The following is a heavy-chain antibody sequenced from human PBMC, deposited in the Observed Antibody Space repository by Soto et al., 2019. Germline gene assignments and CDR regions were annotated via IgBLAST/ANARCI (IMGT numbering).Heavy chain of an antibody. D-gene: IGHD4-17*01. J-gene: IGHJ5*02. CDR3: ARVAYGDYEWFDP. CDR1: GYTFTSYC. V-gene: IGHV1-18*04. CDR2: ISAYNANT. Sequence: QVQLVQSGAEVKKPGASVKVSCKASGYTFTSYCISWVRQAPGQGLEWMGWISAYNANTNYAQKLQGRVTMTTDTSTSTVYMELRSLRSDDTAVYYCARVAYGDYEWFDPWGQGTLVTVSS.